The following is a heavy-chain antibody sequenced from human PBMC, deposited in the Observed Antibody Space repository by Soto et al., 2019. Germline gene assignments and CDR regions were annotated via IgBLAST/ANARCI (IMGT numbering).Heavy chain of an antibody. CDR1: GGSISSGGYY. CDR2: IYHSGNT. J-gene: IGHJ4*02. Sequence: PSETLSLTCTVSGGSISSGGYYWSWIRQHPGKGLERIGYIYHSGNTYYNPSLKSRVTISVDRSKNQFSLKLSSVTAADTAVYYCARGPPFHWGQGTLVTVPS. CDR3: ARGPPFH. D-gene: IGHD3-16*01. V-gene: IGHV4-30-2*01.